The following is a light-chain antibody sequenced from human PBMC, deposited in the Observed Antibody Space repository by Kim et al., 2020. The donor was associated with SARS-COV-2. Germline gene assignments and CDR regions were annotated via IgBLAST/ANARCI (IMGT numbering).Light chain of an antibody. Sequence: EIVFTQSPATLSLSPGERATLSCRASQTISRYLAWFQQKPGQPPRLLISDSSNRATGIPARFSGSGSGTDFTLTISSLEPEDFAVYYCQQRSNWPWTFGQGTKVDIK. CDR2: DSS. CDR3: QQRSNWPWT. CDR1: QTISRY. V-gene: IGKV3-11*01. J-gene: IGKJ1*01.